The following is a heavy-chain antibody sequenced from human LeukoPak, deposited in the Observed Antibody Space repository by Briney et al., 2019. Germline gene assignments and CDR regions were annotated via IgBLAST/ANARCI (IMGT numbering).Heavy chain of an antibody. CDR1: GFIFSSYS. Sequence: PGGSLRLSCAASGFIFSSYSMSWVRQAPGKGLEWVANIAQDGSEKYYVDSVKGRFTISRDNAKNSLYVQMSSLRAEDTAVYYCARGRGIDYWGQGTLVTVSS. J-gene: IGHJ4*02. V-gene: IGHV3-7*01. CDR2: IAQDGSEK. CDR3: ARGRGIDY.